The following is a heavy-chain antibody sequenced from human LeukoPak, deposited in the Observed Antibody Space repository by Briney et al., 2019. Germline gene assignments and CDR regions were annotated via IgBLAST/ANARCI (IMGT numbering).Heavy chain of an antibody. V-gene: IGHV4-34*01. Sequence: SETLSLTCAVYGGSFSGYYWSWIRQPPGKGLEWIGEINHSGSTNYNPSLKSRVTISVDTSKNQFSLKLSSVTAADTAVYYCARDAESWELLSLLDYWGQGTLVTVSS. D-gene: IGHD1-26*01. J-gene: IGHJ4*02. CDR3: ARDAESWELLSLLDY. CDR2: INHSGST. CDR1: GGSFSGYY.